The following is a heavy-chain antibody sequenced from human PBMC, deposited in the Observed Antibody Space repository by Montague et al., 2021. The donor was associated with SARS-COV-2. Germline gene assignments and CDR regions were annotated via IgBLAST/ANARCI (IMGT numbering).Heavy chain of an antibody. V-gene: IGHV4-34*01. CDR2: INHSGST. CDR1: GGSFSGYY. J-gene: IGHJ6*02. D-gene: IGHD4-11*01. CDR3: ACGEITTRGLIYYYGMDV. Sequence: SETLSLTCAVYGGSFSGYYWTWIRQSPRKGLELTGEINHSGSTNYNPSLKSRVTISVDTSKNQFSLKLSSVTAADTAVYYCACGEITTRGLIYYYGMDVWGQGTTVTVSS.